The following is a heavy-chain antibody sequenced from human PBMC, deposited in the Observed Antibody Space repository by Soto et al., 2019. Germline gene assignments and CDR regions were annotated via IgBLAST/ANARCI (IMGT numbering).Heavy chain of an antibody. CDR1: GGSISSYY. CDR2: IYYSGST. CDR3: ARDLVVVPAAMLGYYYYYGMDV. J-gene: IGHJ6*02. Sequence: SETLSLTCTVSGGSISSYYWSWIRQPPGKGLEWIGYIYYSGSTNYNPSLKSRVTISVDTSKNQFSLKLSSVTAADTAVYYCARDLVVVPAAMLGYYYYYGMDVWGQGTTVTVSS. V-gene: IGHV4-59*01. D-gene: IGHD2-2*01.